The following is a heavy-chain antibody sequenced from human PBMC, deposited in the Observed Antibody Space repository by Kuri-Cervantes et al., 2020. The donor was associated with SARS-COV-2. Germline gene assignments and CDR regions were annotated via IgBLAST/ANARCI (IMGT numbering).Heavy chain of an antibody. CDR1: DYSISSGYY. CDR3: ARHYCTTTTCQWKTYFDY. V-gene: IGHV4-38-2*01. CDR2: VYYGGGT. J-gene: IGHJ4*02. Sequence: SETLSLTCAVSDYSISSGYYWGWIRQPPGKGLEWTGSVYYGGGTYYNPSLKTRVAISVDTSNNHFSLRLTSVAAADTAVYYCARHYCTTTTCQWKTYFDYWGPGTWVTVSS. D-gene: IGHD2-2*01.